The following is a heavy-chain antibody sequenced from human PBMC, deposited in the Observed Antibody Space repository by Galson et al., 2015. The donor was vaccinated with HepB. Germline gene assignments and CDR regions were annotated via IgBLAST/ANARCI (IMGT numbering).Heavy chain of an antibody. CDR1: GFTFSSYS. CDR2: ISSSSSYI. D-gene: IGHD3-22*01. V-gene: IGHV3-21*01. J-gene: IGHJ6*02. Sequence: SLRLSCAASGFTFSSYSMNWVRQAPGKGLEWVSSISSSSSYIYYADSVKGRFTISRDNAKNSLYLQMNSLRAEDTAVYYCARALLVVIHEGMDVWGQGTTVTVSS. CDR3: ARALLVVIHEGMDV.